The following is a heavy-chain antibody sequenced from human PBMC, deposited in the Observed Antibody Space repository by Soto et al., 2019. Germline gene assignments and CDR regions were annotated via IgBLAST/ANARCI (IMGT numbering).Heavy chain of an antibody. CDR1: GYTFTGYY. J-gene: IGHJ6*02. CDR2: INPNSGGT. V-gene: IGHV1-2*04. Sequence: ASVKVSCKASGYTFTGYYMHWVRQAPGQGLEWMGWINPNSGGTNYAQKFQGWVTMTRDTSISTAYMELSRLRSDDTAVYYCAGQSSAASQRERTSGSGRPPEHAMAHGDSPALPRPLKGPSCCVTTVVTHFYYYGMDVWGQGTTVTV. CDR3: AGQSSAASQRERTSGSGRPPEHAMAHGDSPALPRPLKGPSCCVTTVVTHFYYYGMDV. D-gene: IGHD6-13*01.